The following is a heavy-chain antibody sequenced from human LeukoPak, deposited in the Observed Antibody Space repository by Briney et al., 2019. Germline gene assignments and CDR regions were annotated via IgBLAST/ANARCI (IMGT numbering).Heavy chain of an antibody. CDR3: AADPVTASGSSWYYFDY. Sequence: ASVKVSCKASGFTFSSSAMQWVRQARGQRLEWIGWIVVGSGNTNYAQKFQERVTITRDMSTSTAYMELSSLRSEDTAVYNCAADPVTASGSSWYYFDYWGQGTLVTVSS. J-gene: IGHJ4*02. CDR2: IVVGSGNT. CDR1: GFTFSSSA. D-gene: IGHD6-13*01. V-gene: IGHV1-58*02.